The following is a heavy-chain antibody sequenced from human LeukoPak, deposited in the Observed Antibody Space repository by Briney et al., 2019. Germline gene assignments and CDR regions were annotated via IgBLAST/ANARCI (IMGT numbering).Heavy chain of an antibody. CDR2: IYHSGST. CDR1: GGSISSSNW. D-gene: IGHD3-16*02. CDR3: AREARYDYVWGSYRWGYFDY. Sequence: SETLSLTCAVSGGSISSSNWWSWVRQPPGKGLEWIGEIYHSGSTDYNPSLKSRVTISVDKSKNQFSLKLSSVTAADTAVYYCAREARYDYVWGSYRWGYFDYWGQGTLVTVSS. J-gene: IGHJ4*02. V-gene: IGHV4-4*02.